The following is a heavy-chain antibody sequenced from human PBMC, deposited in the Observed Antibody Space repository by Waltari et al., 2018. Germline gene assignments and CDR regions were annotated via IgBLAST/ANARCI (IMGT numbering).Heavy chain of an antibody. CDR3: ARDDLLRGHYSYDALDI. J-gene: IGHJ3*02. CDR2: VSSTGSPI. D-gene: IGHD3-3*01. Sequence: EVQLVESGGGLVQPGGSLRLSCAASGFTFSTYSMNWVRQAPGKGLEWLSVVSSTGSPIYYAESVKGRFTISRDNDNNLVYLQMSSLRAEDTAVYYCARDDLLRGHYSYDALDIWGQGTMVTVSS. CDR1: GFTFSTYS. V-gene: IGHV3-48*01.